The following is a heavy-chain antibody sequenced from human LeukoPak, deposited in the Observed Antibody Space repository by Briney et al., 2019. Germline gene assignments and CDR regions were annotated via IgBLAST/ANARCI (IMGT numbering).Heavy chain of an antibody. V-gene: IGHV1-3*01. Sequence: RRAPVKVSCKASGYSFSTYTMNWVRQAPGQRLEWMGWINAGNGNTKYSQKFQGRVTITRDTSASTAYMEMRSLRSEDTAVYYCAREIDRDDYNRFFDYWGQGTLVTVSS. CDR3: AREIDRDDYNRFFDY. CDR2: INAGNGNT. J-gene: IGHJ4*02. CDR1: GYSFSTYT. D-gene: IGHD5-24*01.